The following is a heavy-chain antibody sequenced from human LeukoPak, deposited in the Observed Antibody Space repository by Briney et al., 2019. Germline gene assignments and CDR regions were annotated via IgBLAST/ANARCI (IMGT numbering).Heavy chain of an antibody. J-gene: IGHJ3*02. Sequence: PSETLSLTCTVSGGSISSYYWSWIRQPPGKGLEWIGYIYYSGSTNYNPSLKSRVTISVAKSKNQSSLKLSSVTAADTAVYYCARRRIVATMDAFDIWGQGTMVTVSS. D-gene: IGHD5-12*01. CDR3: ARRRIVATMDAFDI. CDR1: GGSISSYY. V-gene: IGHV4-59*08. CDR2: IYYSGST.